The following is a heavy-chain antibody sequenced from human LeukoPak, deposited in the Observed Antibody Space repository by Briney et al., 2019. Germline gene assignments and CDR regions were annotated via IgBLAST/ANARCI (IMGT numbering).Heavy chain of an antibody. V-gene: IGHV1-2*06. CDR2: INPKSGGT. Sequence: ASVKVSCKASGYTFTGYYMHWVRQAPGQGLEWMGRINPKSGGTNYAQKFQGRVTMTRDTSITTAYMELSRLRSDDTAVYYCARVRDSSGYQGFDYWGQGTLVTVSS. J-gene: IGHJ4*02. CDR1: GYTFTGYY. CDR3: ARVRDSSGYQGFDY. D-gene: IGHD3-22*01.